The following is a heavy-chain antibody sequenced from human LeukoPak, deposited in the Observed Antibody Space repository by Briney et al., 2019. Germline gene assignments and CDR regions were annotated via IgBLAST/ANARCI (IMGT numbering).Heavy chain of an antibody. CDR1: GFTFSSYA. CDR3: ARDRAYGDYRDAFDI. Sequence: GRSLRLSCAASGFTFSSYAMHWVRQAPGKGLEWVAVISYDGSNKYYADSVKGRFTISRDNSKNTLYLQMNSPRAEDTAVYYCARDRAYGDYRDAFDIWGQGTMVTVSS. J-gene: IGHJ3*02. CDR2: ISYDGSNK. V-gene: IGHV3-30*04. D-gene: IGHD4-17*01.